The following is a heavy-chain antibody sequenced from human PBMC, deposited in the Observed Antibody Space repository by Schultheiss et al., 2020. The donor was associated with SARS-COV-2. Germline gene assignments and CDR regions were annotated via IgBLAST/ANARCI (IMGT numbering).Heavy chain of an antibody. CDR3: ARGRFGQWLVQGGYFDY. CDR2: ISAYNGNT. V-gene: IGHV1-2*02. Sequence: ASVKVSCKASGYTFTGYYMHWVRQAPGQGLEWMGWISAYNGNTNYAQKFQGRVTMTRDTSISTAYMELSRLRSDDTAVYYCARGRFGQWLVQGGYFDYWGQGTLVTVSS. D-gene: IGHD6-19*01. CDR1: GYTFTGYY. J-gene: IGHJ4*02.